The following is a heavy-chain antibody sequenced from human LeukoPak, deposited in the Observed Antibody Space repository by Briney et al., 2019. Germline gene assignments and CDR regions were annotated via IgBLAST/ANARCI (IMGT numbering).Heavy chain of an antibody. V-gene: IGHV4-59*11. CDR3: AKEGNDYGANSIDY. J-gene: IGHJ4*02. CDR2: MFFTGDT. CDR1: GGSISSHY. Sequence: SETLSLTCTVSGGSISSHYWAWLRQPPGKGLEWIGWMFFTGDTNYNPSLKSRVTISVDRSKNQFSLKLTSVTAADTAVYYCAKEGNDYGANSIDYWGQGTLVTVSS. D-gene: IGHD4-23*01.